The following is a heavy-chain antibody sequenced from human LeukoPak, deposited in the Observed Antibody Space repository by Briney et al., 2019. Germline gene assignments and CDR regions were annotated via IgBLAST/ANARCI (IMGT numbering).Heavy chain of an antibody. Sequence: GGSLRLSCAASGFTFRGYSMNWVRQAPGKGLEWGSSISSSSSYIYYADSVKGRFTISRDNAKNSLYMQMNSMRAEDSAVYYCARDLNDYYSYYFDYWGQGTLVTVSS. D-gene: IGHD3-22*01. V-gene: IGHV3-21*01. CDR1: GFTFRGYS. CDR2: ISSSSSYI. CDR3: ARDLNDYYSYYFDY. J-gene: IGHJ4*02.